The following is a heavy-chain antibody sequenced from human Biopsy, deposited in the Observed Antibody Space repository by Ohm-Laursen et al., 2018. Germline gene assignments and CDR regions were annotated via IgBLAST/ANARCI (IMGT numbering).Heavy chain of an antibody. D-gene: IGHD1-1*01. CDR2: LWHDGTNK. V-gene: IGHV3-33*01. J-gene: IGHJ3*02. Sequence: SLTLSCSASGFSFSSYGMHWVRQAPGKGLEWVAVLWHDGTNKYYADSVKGRFTISRDNSKNTLYLQMNSLRAEDTAMYYCARPTNARAGGAPFDIWGQGTMVTVSS. CDR3: ARPTNARAGGAPFDI. CDR1: GFSFSSYG.